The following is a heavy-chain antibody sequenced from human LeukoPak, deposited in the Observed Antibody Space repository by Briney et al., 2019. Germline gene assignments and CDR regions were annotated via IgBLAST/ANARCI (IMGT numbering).Heavy chain of an antibody. CDR3: AKRAVAGPHNWFDP. CDR2: IRYDGSNK. J-gene: IGHJ5*02. Sequence: PGGSLRLSCAASGFTFSSYGMHWVRQAPGKGLEWVAFIRYDGSNKYYADSVKGRFTIYRDNSKNKLYLQMNSLRAKDTAVYYCAKRAVAGPHNWFDPWGQGTLVTVSS. CDR1: GFTFSSYG. V-gene: IGHV3-30*02. D-gene: IGHD6-19*01.